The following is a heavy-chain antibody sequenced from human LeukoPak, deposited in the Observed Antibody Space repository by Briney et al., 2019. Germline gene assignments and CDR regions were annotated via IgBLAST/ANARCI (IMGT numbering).Heavy chain of an antibody. J-gene: IGHJ6*03. V-gene: IGHV3-30*03. CDR2: ISYDGSNK. D-gene: IGHD2-21*01. CDR1: GFTFSSYG. Sequence: GRSLRLSCAASGFTFSSYGMHWVRQAPGKGLEWVAVISYDGSNKYYADSVKGRFTISRDDSKNTLYLQMISLRAADTAVYYCARDIRNSRHSPSLVGYYMDVWGKGTTVTVSS. CDR3: ARDIRNSRHSPSLVGYYMDV.